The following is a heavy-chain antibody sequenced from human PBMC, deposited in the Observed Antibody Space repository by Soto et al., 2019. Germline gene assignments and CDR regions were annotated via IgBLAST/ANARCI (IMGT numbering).Heavy chain of an antibody. D-gene: IGHD3-9*01. CDR1: GASITIGDYY. V-gene: IGHV4-31*03. Sequence: PSETLSLTCTVSGASITIGDYYWTRIRQHPGKGLEWIGFVYYNGNTYYHPSLKSRVTISLDTSQNHFSLRLSSVTAADTAVYYCARVYYDILTGYCFDYWGQGTLVTVSS. J-gene: IGHJ4*02. CDR3: ARVYYDILTGYCFDY. CDR2: VYYNGNT.